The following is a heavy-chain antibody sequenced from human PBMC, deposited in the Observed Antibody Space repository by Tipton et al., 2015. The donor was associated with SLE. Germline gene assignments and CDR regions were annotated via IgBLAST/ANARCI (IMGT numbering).Heavy chain of an antibody. V-gene: IGHV4-34*01. D-gene: IGHD3-22*01. CDR2: INHSGIT. CDR1: GFTFSSYW. J-gene: IGHJ3*02. Sequence: LRLSCAASGFTFSSYWMSWVRQAPGKGLEWIGEINHSGITNYNPSLKSRVTTSVDTSKNQFSLKLSSVTAADTAVYYCARPRSGYADDAFDIWGQGTMVTVSS. CDR3: ARPRSGYADDAFDI.